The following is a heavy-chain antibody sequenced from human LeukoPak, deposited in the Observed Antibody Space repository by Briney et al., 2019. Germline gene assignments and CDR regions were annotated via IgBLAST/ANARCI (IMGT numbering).Heavy chain of an antibody. Sequence: PGGSLRLSCAASGFTFSSYWMHWVRQAPGKGLVWVSRINSDGSSTSYADSVKGRFTISRDNAKSTLYLEMSTLRADDTAVYYCAKGSNFAFDNWGQGILVTVSS. J-gene: IGHJ4*02. CDR2: INSDGSST. D-gene: IGHD1-1*01. CDR1: GFTFSSYW. V-gene: IGHV3-74*01. CDR3: AKGSNFAFDN.